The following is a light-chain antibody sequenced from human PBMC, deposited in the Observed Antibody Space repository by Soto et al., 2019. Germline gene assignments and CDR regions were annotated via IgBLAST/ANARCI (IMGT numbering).Light chain of an antibody. CDR3: QQYATSPLT. J-gene: IGKJ4*01. CDR1: QSISASY. V-gene: IGKV3-20*01. CDR2: LAS. Sequence: EIVLTQSPDTLSLSPGESATLSCRASQSISASYLAWYQQKPGQAPRLLIHLASTRATGIPGRFSGSGFGTDFTLTISRLEPEDFAVYYCQQYATSPLTFGGGTTVEIK.